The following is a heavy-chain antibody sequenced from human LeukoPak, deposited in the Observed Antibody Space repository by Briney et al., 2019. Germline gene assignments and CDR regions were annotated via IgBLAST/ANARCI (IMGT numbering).Heavy chain of an antibody. D-gene: IGHD3-22*01. CDR3: ARGVPDYYDSSGYYYDY. Sequence: SETLSLTCTVSGGSISSYYWSWIRQPPGKGLEWIGYIYYSGRTNYNPSLKSRVTISVDTSKNQFSLKLSSVTAADTAVYYCARGVPDYYDSSGYYYDYWGQGTLVTVSS. CDR1: GGSISSYY. V-gene: IGHV4-59*01. J-gene: IGHJ4*02. CDR2: IYYSGRT.